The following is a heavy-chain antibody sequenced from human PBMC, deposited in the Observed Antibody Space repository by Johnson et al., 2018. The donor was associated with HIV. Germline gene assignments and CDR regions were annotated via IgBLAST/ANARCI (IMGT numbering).Heavy chain of an antibody. CDR2: IYSGGST. V-gene: IGHV3-66*01. CDR1: GFTFGDYA. CDR3: ARGIMITFGGVIPNDAFDI. D-gene: IGHD3-16*02. J-gene: IGHJ3*02. Sequence: VLLVESGGGLVQPGRSLRLSCTASGFTFGDYAMSWFRQAPGKGLEWVAVIYSGGSTYYADSVKGRFTISRDNSKNTLYLQMNSMRAEDTALYYCARGIMITFGGVIPNDAFDIWGQGTMVTVSS.